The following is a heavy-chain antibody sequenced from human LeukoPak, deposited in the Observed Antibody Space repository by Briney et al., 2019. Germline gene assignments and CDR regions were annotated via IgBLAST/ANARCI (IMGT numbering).Heavy chain of an antibody. CDR2: IRYDGSNT. J-gene: IGHJ6*03. V-gene: IGHV3-30*02. Sequence: GGSLRLSCAASGFTFSNYGMHWVRQAPGKGLEWVAFIRYDGSNTYYADSVKGRFTISRDNAKNSLYLQMNSLRAEDTAVYYCARVGRQGIYGSGSYAYYYYYMDVWGKGTTVTISS. D-gene: IGHD3-10*01. CDR3: ARVGRQGIYGSGSYAYYYYYMDV. CDR1: GFTFSNYG.